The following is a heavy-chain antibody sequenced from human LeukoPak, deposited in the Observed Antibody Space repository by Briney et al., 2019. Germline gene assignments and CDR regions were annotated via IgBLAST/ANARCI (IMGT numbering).Heavy chain of an antibody. Sequence: ASVKVSWKASGYTFSGHYMHWVRQAPGQGLECMGWIYPNSGGTNYAQKFQGRVTMTRDTSISTAYVELRRLKSDDTAMYYCARVVGFGDYPFDYWGQGTLVTVSS. J-gene: IGHJ4*02. CDR1: GYTFSGHY. CDR3: ARVVGFGDYPFDY. D-gene: IGHD4-17*01. CDR2: IYPNSGGT. V-gene: IGHV1-2*02.